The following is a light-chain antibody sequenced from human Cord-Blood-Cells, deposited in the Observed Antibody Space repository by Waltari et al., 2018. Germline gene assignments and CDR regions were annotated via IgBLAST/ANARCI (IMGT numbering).Light chain of an antibody. CDR2: AAS. J-gene: IGKJ2*03. Sequence: DIQMTQSPSSLSAAVGDRITITCRASQSIISYVNWYQQKPGKAPKLLIYAASSLQSGVPSRFSGSGSGTDFTLTISSLQPEDFATYYCQQSYSTPYSFGQGTKLEIK. CDR3: QQSYSTPYS. V-gene: IGKV1-39*01. CDR1: QSIISY.